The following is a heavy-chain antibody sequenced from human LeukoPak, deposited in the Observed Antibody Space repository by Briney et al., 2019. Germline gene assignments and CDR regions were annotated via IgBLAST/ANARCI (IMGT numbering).Heavy chain of an antibody. V-gene: IGHV3-53*01. CDR3: ARVGVATPGFDP. D-gene: IGHD5-12*01. CDR2: IYSGGST. J-gene: IGHJ5*02. Sequence: QPGGFLRLSCAASGFTVSSNYMSWVRQAPGKGLEWVSVIYSGGSTYYADSVKGRFTISRDNSKNTLYLQMNSLRAEDTAVYYCARVGVATPGFDPWGQGTLVTVSS. CDR1: GFTVSSNY.